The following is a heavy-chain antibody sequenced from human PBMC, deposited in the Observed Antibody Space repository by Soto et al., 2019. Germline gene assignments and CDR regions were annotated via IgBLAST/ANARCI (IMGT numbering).Heavy chain of an antibody. CDR2: IIPIFGTA. D-gene: IGHD1-26*01. V-gene: IGHV1-69*01. CDR3: ARDRESGSYYGDAYYYGMDV. J-gene: IGHJ6*02. Sequence: QVQLVQSGAEVKKPGSSVKVSCKASGGTFSSYAISWVRQAPGQGLEWMGGIIPIFGTANYAQKFQGRVTITADESTSTAYMERSSLRSEDTAVDYWARDRESGSYYGDAYYYGMDVWGQGTTVTVSS. CDR1: GGTFSSYA.